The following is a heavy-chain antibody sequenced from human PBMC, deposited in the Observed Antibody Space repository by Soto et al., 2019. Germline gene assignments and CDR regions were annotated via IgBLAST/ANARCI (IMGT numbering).Heavy chain of an antibody. CDR2: IYYSGST. CDR1: GGSISSYY. J-gene: IGHJ3*02. D-gene: IGHD3-10*01. Sequence: PSETLSLTCTVSGGSISSYYWSWIRQPPGKGLEWIGYIYYSGSTNYNPSLKSRVTISVDTSKNQFSLKLSSVTAADTAVYYCARDREYYYGSGSYYRPNAFAIWGQGTMVTVSS. V-gene: IGHV4-59*01. CDR3: ARDREYYYGSGSYYRPNAFAI.